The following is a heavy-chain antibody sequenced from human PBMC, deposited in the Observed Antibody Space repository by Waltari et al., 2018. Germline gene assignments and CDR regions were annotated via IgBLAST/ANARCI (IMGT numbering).Heavy chain of an antibody. CDR1: GASVSRSSAA. V-gene: IGHV6-1*01. CDR2: TYYRSQWYH. J-gene: IGHJ4*02. CDR3: TRTRGKVAATDY. Sequence: QVQLQQSGPGLVKPSQPLSLTCAISGASVSRSSAAWNWIRQSPSRGLEWLGRTYYRSQWYHDYAVFVKSRITINPDTSKNQFSLQLNSVTPEDTAVYYCTRTRGKVAATDYWGQGTLVTVSS. D-gene: IGHD6-13*01.